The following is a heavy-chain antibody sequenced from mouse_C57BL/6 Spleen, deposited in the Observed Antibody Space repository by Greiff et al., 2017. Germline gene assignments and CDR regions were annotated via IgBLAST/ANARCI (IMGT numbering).Heavy chain of an antibody. Sequence: EVQLQQSGPELVKPGASVKISCKASGYSFTGYYMHWVKPSHGNILDWIGYIYPYNGVSSYNQKFKGKATLTVDKSSSTAYMELRSLTSEDSAVYDWARSYYGSSYGYFDVWGTGTTVTVSS. D-gene: IGHD1-1*01. V-gene: IGHV1-31*01. CDR2: IYPYNGVS. CDR3: ARSYYGSSYGYFDV. CDR1: GYSFTGYY. J-gene: IGHJ1*03.